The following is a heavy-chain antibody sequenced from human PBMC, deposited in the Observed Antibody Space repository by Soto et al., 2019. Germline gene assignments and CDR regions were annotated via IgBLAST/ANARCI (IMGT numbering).Heavy chain of an antibody. CDR1: GFTFSSYA. CDR2: ISGSGGST. CDR3: AKRRGDGGHFDD. Sequence: GGSLILSCAASGFTFSSYAMSWVRQAPGKGLEWVSAISGSGGSTYYADSVKGRFTISRDNSKNTLYLQMNSLRAEDTAVYFCAKRRGDGGHFDDSGQGALVTVSS. V-gene: IGHV3-23*01. J-gene: IGHJ4*02. D-gene: IGHD2-21*02.